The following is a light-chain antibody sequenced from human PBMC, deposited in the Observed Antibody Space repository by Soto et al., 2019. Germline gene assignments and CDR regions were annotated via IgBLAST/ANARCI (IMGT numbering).Light chain of an antibody. J-gene: IGKJ1*01. CDR2: GAS. CDR1: QSVGSN. CDR3: QQYGSSPWT. Sequence: EVGMSQSPATLSLSPGERVTLSCRASQSVGSNLAWYQQKPGLAPRLLIYGASSRATGIPDRFSGSGSGTDFTLTISRLEPEDFAVYYCQQYGSSPWTFGQGTKVDIK. V-gene: IGKV3-20*01.